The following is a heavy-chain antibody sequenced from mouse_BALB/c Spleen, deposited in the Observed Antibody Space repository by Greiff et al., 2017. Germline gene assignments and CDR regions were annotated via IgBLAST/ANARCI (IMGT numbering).Heavy chain of an antibody. Sequence: EVQRVESGPGLVKPSQSLSLTCTVTGYSITSDYAWNWIRQFPGNKLEWMGYISYSGSTSYNPSLKSRISITRDTSKNQFFLQLNSVTTEDTATYYCAKEYGNWYFDVWGAGTTVTVSS. CDR3: AKEYGNWYFDV. V-gene: IGHV3-2*02. CDR2: ISYSGST. J-gene: IGHJ1*01. CDR1: GYSITSDYA. D-gene: IGHD2-1*01.